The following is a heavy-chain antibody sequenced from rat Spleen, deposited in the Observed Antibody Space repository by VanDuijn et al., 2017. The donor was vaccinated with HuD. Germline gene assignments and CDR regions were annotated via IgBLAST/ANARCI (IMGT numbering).Heavy chain of an antibody. CDR3: ARHEDYYSIYPHWYFDF. D-gene: IGHD1-2*01. CDR1: GFTFSNYD. J-gene: IGHJ1*01. CDR2: ISPSGGRS. V-gene: IGHV5S23*01. Sequence: EVQLVESGGGLVQPGRSLKLSCAASGFTFSNYDMAWVRQAPTKGLEWVASISPSGGRSNYRDSVKGRFTISRDNAKSTLYLQMDSLRSEDTATYYCARHEDYYSIYPHWYFDFWGPGTMVTVSS.